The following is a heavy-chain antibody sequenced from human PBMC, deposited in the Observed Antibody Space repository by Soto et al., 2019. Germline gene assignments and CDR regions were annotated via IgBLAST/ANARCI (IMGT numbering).Heavy chain of an antibody. D-gene: IGHD1-26*01. CDR1: GFTFSTYG. J-gene: IGHJ4*02. CDR3: ARQESGTDY. Sequence: QVQLVESGGGVVQPGRSLRLSCAGAGFTFSTYGMNWVRQAPGKGPEWLAIIPNDGRETHYADSVKGRFTISRDNSRSTLYLQMSSLLVEDTAVYYCARQESGTDYWGQGTLVTVSS. V-gene: IGHV3-30*03. CDR2: IPNDGRET.